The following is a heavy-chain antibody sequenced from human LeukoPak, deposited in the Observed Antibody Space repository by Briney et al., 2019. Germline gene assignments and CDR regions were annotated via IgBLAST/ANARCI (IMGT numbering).Heavy chain of an antibody. CDR2: INHSGST. Sequence: SETLSLTCTVSSGSITNYYWSWIRQPPGKGLEWIGEINHSGSTNYNPSLKSRVTISVDTSKNQFSLKLSSVTAADTAVYYCARRIRVAAAGTYYYYMDVWGKGTTVTISS. CDR1: SGSITNYY. J-gene: IGHJ6*03. CDR3: ARRIRVAAAGTYYYYMDV. V-gene: IGHV4-34*01. D-gene: IGHD6-13*01.